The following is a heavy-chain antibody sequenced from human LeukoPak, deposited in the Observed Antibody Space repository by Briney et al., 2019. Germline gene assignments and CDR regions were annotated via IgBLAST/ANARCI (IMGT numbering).Heavy chain of an antibody. D-gene: IGHD3-3*01. Sequence: ASVKVSCKASGYTFTSYGISWVRQAPGQGLEWMGWISAYNGNTNYAQKLQGRVTMTTDTSTSTAYMELRSLRSDDTAVYYCARDAQYYDFWSGYYQISDYWGQGTPVTVSS. CDR3: ARDAQYYDFWSGYYQISDY. J-gene: IGHJ4*02. V-gene: IGHV1-18*01. CDR1: GYTFTSYG. CDR2: ISAYNGNT.